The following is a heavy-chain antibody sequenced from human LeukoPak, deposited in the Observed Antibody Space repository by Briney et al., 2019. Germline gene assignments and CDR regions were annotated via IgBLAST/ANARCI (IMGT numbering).Heavy chain of an antibody. D-gene: IGHD3-10*01. CDR2: IKQDGSEK. V-gene: IGHV3-7*01. Sequence: PGGSLRLSCAASGFTFSSYWMSWARQAPGRGLEWVANIKQDGSEKYYVDSVKGRFTISRDNAKNSLYLQMNSLRAEDTAVYYCAVLLWFGESNYFDYWGQGTLVTVSS. CDR3: AVLLWFGESNYFDY. CDR1: GFTFSSYW. J-gene: IGHJ4*02.